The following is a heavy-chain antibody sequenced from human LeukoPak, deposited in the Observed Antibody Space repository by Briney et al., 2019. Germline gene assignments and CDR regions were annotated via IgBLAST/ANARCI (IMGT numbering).Heavy chain of an antibody. CDR2: MKPQSGNT. Sequence: ASVKVSYKASGYMFTNYDINRVRQATGHGVEGVGWMKPQSGNTRYAQKFRGRVTITRDTSITTAYMELSSLRSEDTAVYYCARGPNYSNFGSAYYYYMDVWGKGTTVTVSS. CDR3: ARGPNYSNFGSAYYYYMDV. V-gene: IGHV1-8*03. J-gene: IGHJ6*03. D-gene: IGHD4-11*01. CDR1: GYMFTNYD.